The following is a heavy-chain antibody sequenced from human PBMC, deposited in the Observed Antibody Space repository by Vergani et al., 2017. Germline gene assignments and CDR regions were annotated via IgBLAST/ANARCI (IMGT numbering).Heavy chain of an antibody. CDR2: ITSYNGNT. D-gene: IGHD3-10*01. V-gene: IGHV1-18*01. J-gene: IGHJ4*02. CDR1: GYTFTSFG. CDR3: ARDSPYGSGRLWYDY. Sequence: QVQLVQSGAEVKKPGASVKVSCKASGYTFTSFGFSWVRQAPGQGLEWMGWITSYNGNTNCAQNLQGRVTMTTDTSTSTAYMELRSLRSDDTAVYYCARDSPYGSGRLWYDYWGQGTLVTVSS.